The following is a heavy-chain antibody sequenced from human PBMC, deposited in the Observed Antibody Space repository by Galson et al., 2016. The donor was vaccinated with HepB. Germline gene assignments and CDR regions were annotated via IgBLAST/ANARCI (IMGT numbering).Heavy chain of an antibody. CDR2: IRHSGGRT. CDR1: GFAFSSYA. J-gene: IGHJ6*02. CDR3: AKLEGGLTYYGMDV. D-gene: IGHD2-15*01. V-gene: IGHV3-23*01. Sequence: SLRLSCAASGFAFSSYAMTWVRRAPGKGLEWVSGIRHSGGRTYYADSVNGRFTISRDNSKNTLYLQMNSLRAEGTAVYYCAKLEGGLTYYGMDVWGHGTTVTVSS.